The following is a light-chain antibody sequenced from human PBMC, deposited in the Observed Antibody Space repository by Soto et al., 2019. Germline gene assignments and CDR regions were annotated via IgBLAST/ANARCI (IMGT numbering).Light chain of an antibody. J-gene: IGLJ3*02. CDR1: SSDVGDYNY. CDR3: SSYAGSHNWV. Sequence: QSALTQPPSASGSPGQSVTISCTGTSSDVGDYNYVSWYQQHPGKAPKFMIYEVSMRPSGVPDRFSGSKSGNTASLTVSGLQAEDEADYYCSSYAGSHNWVFGGGTKLTVL. CDR2: EVS. V-gene: IGLV2-8*01.